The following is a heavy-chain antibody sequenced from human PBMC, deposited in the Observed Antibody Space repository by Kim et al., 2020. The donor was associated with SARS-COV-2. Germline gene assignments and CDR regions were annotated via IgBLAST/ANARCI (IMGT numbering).Heavy chain of an antibody. D-gene: IGHD4-4*01. Sequence: SETLSLTCTVSGGSISSSSYYWGWIRQPPGKGLEWIGSIYYSGSTYYNPSLKSRVTISVDTSKNQFSLKLSSVTAADTAVYYCARMTTVTKFDYWGQGTLVTVSS. J-gene: IGHJ4*02. V-gene: IGHV4-39*01. CDR1: GGSISSSSYY. CDR2: IYYSGST. CDR3: ARMTTVTKFDY.